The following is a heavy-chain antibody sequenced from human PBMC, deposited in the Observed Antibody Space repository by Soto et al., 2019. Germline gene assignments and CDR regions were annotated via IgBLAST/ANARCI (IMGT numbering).Heavy chain of an antibody. CDR1: GGSISSGDYY. CDR2: IYYSGST. V-gene: IGHV4-30-4*01. CDR3: ARAIPYEQQLTDYYYGMDV. J-gene: IGHJ6*02. Sequence: SETLSLTCTVSGGSISSGDYYWSWIRQPPGKGLEWIGYIYYSGSTYYNPSLKSRVTISVDTSKNQFSLKLSSVTAADTAVYYCARAIPYEQQLTDYYYGMDVWGQGTTVTVSS. D-gene: IGHD6-13*01.